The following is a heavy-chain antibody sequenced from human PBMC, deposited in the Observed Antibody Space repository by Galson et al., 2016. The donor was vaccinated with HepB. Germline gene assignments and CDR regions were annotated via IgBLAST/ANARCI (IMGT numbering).Heavy chain of an antibody. D-gene: IGHD1-26*01. CDR1: GFTFSSYS. J-gene: IGHJ3*02. CDR2: ISSRSNYI. V-gene: IGHV3-21*01. Sequence: SLRLSCAASGFTFSSYSMNWVRQALGKGLEWVSSISSRSNYIYYADSVKGRFTISRDNAKNSLYLQMNSLRAEDTALYYCARDGELGGSYYGRDFDIWGQGTMVTVSS. CDR3: ARDGELGGSYYGRDFDI.